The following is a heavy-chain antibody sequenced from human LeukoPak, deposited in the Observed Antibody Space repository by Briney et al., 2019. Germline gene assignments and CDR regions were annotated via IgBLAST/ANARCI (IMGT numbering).Heavy chain of an antibody. J-gene: IGHJ5*02. Sequence: GESLKISCKGSGYSFTSYWIGWVRQMPGKGLEWMGIIYPGDSDTRYSPSFQGQVTISADKSVSTAYLQWSSLKASDTAMYYCARRIAAAGTWFDPWGQGTLVTVSS. CDR2: IYPGDSDT. CDR1: GYSFTSYW. V-gene: IGHV5-51*01. CDR3: ARRIAAAGTWFDP. D-gene: IGHD6-13*01.